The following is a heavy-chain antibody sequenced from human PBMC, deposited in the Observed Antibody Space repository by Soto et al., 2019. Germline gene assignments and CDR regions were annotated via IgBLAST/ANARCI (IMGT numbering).Heavy chain of an antibody. Sequence: ASVKVSCKASGYTFTGYYMHWVRQAPAQGLECMGWINPNNGDTNYAQKFQGRVTMTRDTSISTAYLEVSRLRSDDTAVYYCARSVSFITPRPDYWGQGTLVTVSS. J-gene: IGHJ4*02. CDR3: ARSVSFITPRPDY. D-gene: IGHD6-6*01. CDR2: INPNNGDT. CDR1: GYTFTGYY. V-gene: IGHV1-2*02.